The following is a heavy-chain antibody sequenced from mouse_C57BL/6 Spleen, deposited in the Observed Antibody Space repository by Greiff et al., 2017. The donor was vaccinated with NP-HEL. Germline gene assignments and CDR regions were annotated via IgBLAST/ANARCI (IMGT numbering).Heavy chain of an antibody. V-gene: IGHV1-52*01. CDR2: IDPSDSET. J-gene: IGHJ4*01. CDR3: ARDSIYAMDY. Sequence: VQLQQPGAELVRPGSSVKLSCKASGYTFTSYWMHWVKQRPIQGLEWIGNIDPSDSETHYNQKFKDKATLTVDKSSSTAYMQLSRLTSEDSAVYYCARDSIYAMDYWGQGTSVTVSS. D-gene: IGHD2-10*02. CDR1: GYTFTSYW.